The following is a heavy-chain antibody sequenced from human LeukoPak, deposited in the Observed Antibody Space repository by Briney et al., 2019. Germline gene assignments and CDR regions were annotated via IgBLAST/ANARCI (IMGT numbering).Heavy chain of an antibody. J-gene: IGHJ4*02. V-gene: IGHV4-59*01. CDR2: IYYSGST. Sequence: SETLSLTCTVSGGSISSYYWSWIRQPPGKGLEWIGYIYYSGSTNYNPSLKGRVTISVDTSKNQFSLKLSSVTAADTAVYHCASYSYYYDSSGYFDYWGQGTLVTVSS. D-gene: IGHD3-22*01. CDR3: ASYSYYYDSSGYFDY. CDR1: GGSISSYY.